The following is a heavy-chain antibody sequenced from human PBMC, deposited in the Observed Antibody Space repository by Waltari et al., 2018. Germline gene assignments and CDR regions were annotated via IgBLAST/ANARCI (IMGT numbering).Heavy chain of an antibody. Sequence: EVQLVESGGGLVQPGGSLKLSCAASGFTFSGSAMHWVRQASGKGLEWVGRIRSKANSYATAYAASVKGRFTISRDDSKNTLYLQMNSLRAEDTALYYCAKSGRSPWAFDIWGQGTVVTVSS. CDR3: AKSGRSPWAFDI. V-gene: IGHV3-73*01. CDR2: IRSKANSYAT. CDR1: GFTFSGSA. J-gene: IGHJ3*02. D-gene: IGHD3-10*01.